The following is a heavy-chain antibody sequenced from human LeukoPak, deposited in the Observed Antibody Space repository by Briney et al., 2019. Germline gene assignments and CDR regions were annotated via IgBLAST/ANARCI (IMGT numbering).Heavy chain of an antibody. CDR1: GFTVSSNS. CDR2: IYSDNT. Sequence: GGSLRLSCTVSGFTVSSNSMSWVRQAPGKGLEWVSLIYSDNTHYSDPVKGRFTISRDNSKNTLYLQMNSLRAEDTAVYYCARRAGAYSHPYDYWGQGTLVTVSS. J-gene: IGHJ4*02. CDR3: ARRAGAYSHPYDY. D-gene: IGHD4/OR15-4a*01. V-gene: IGHV3-53*01.